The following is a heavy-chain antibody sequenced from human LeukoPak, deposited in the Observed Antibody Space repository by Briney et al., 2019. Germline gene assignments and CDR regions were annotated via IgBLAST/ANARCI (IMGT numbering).Heavy chain of an antibody. J-gene: IGHJ3*02. CDR2: ITGSGGST. CDR1: GFTFSSFA. V-gene: IGHV3-23*01. CDR3: AKDGYTIFGVVSAFDI. Sequence: GGSLRLSCAASGFTFSSFAMTWVRQAPGKGLEWVSAITGSGGSTYYADSVKGRFTISRDNSKNTPYLQMNSLRAEDTAVYYCAKDGYTIFGVVSAFDIWGQGTMVTVSS. D-gene: IGHD3-3*01.